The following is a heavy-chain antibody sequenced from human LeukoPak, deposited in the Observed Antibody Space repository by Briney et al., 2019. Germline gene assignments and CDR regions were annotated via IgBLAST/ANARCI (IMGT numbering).Heavy chain of an antibody. Sequence: GGSLRLSCAASGFTFSSYWMPWVRHTPGKGLVWVSRIKSDGSSTSYADSVKGRFTISRDNSKNTLYLQMNSLRAEDTAVYYCVGSSWSDYWGQGTLVTVSS. CDR2: IKSDGSST. CDR1: GFTFSSYW. V-gene: IGHV3-74*01. J-gene: IGHJ4*02. D-gene: IGHD6-13*01. CDR3: VGSSWSDY.